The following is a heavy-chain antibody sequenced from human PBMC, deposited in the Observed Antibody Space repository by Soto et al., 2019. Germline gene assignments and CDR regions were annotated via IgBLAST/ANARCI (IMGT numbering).Heavy chain of an antibody. CDR3: ARSAGWYAIHA. CDR1: GDSVSSPYY. J-gene: IGHJ5*02. V-gene: IGHV4-4*02. CDR2: VFHTGTT. D-gene: IGHD6-19*01. Sequence: QVQLQESGPGLVKPSGTLSLTCAVSGDSVSSPYYWCWVRQPPGKGLEWIGEVFHTGTTSYNPSLRRRVTISMDNSINQFPLDLSSVTAADTAVYYCARSAGWYAIHAWGPGTLVIVSS.